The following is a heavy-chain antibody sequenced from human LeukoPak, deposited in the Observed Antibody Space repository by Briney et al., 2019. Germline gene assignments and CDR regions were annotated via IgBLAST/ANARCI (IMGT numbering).Heavy chain of an antibody. J-gene: IGHJ3*02. V-gene: IGHV1-2*02. D-gene: IGHD5-18*01. CDR1: GYTFTGYY. Sequence: ASVKVSCKASGYTFTGYYMHWVRQAPGQGLEWMGWTNPNSGGTNYAQKFQGRVTMTRDTSISTAYMELSRLRSDDTAVYYCARDLLPWIQLWSLGGRDAFDIWGQGTMVTVSS. CDR3: ARDLLPWIQLWSLGGRDAFDI. CDR2: TNPNSGGT.